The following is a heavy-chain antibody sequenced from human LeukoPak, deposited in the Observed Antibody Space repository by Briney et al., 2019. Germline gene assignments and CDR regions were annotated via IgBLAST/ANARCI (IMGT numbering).Heavy chain of an antibody. Sequence: PSETLSLTCTVSGGSISSYYWSWIRQPPGKGLEWIGYIYYSGSTNYNPSLKSRVTISVDTSKNQFSLKLSSVTAADTAVYYCARANYGDYLRAFDIWGQGTMVTVSS. D-gene: IGHD4-17*01. J-gene: IGHJ3*02. CDR2: IYYSGST. V-gene: IGHV4-59*13. CDR1: GGSISSYY. CDR3: ARANYGDYLRAFDI.